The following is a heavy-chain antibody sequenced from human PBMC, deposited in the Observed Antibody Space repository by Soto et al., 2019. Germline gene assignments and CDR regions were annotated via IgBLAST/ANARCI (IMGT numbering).Heavy chain of an antibody. CDR3: ARAEVDCGGDCYSFDY. J-gene: IGHJ4*02. V-gene: IGHV1-69*02. D-gene: IGHD2-21*02. CDR1: GGTFSSYT. Sequence: QVQLVQSGAEVKKPGSSVKVSCKASGGTFSSYTISWVRQAPGQGLEWMGRIIPILGIANYAQKFQGRVTITADKYTSTAYMELSILRSEDTAVYYCARAEVDCGGDCYSFDYWGQGTLVTVSS. CDR2: IIPILGIA.